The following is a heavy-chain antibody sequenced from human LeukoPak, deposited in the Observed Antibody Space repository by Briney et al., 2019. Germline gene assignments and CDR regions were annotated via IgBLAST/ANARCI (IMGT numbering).Heavy chain of an antibody. D-gene: IGHD4-11*01. Sequence: GGSLRLSCAASGFSFSSYYMSWVRQAPGKGPEWVAVIEYDENRKFYEDSVKGRFTVSRDNSKNMLYLQMKSLTTEDTAVYYCARGYGENSDYHLKYWGQGTLVTVSS. V-gene: IGHV3-30*03. CDR1: GFSFSSYY. CDR2: IEYDENRK. CDR3: ARGYGENSDYHLKY. J-gene: IGHJ4*02.